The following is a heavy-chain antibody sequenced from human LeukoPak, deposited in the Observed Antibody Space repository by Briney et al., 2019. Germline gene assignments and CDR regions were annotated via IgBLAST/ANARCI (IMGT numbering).Heavy chain of an antibody. CDR3: AKGDEFDWLGIDY. J-gene: IGHJ4*02. CDR1: GLTFDDYT. Sequence: GGSLRLSCAASGLTFDDYTMHWVRQAPGKGLEWVSLISWDGGSTYYADSVKGRFTISRDNSKNSLYLQMNSLRTEDTALYYCAKGDEFDWLGIDYWGQGTLVTVSS. CDR2: ISWDGGST. V-gene: IGHV3-43*01. D-gene: IGHD3-9*01.